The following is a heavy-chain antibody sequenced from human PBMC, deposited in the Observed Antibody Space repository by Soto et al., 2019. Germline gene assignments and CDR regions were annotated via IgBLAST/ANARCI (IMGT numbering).Heavy chain of an antibody. Sequence: SETLSLTCTVSGGSISSYYWSWIRQPPGKGLEWIGYIYYSGSTNYNPSLKSRVTISVDTSKNQFSLKLSSVTAADTAVYYCARVETVTTSFDSWGQGTLVTVSS. CDR2: IYYSGST. CDR3: ARVETVTTSFDS. V-gene: IGHV4-59*01. CDR1: GGSISSYY. D-gene: IGHD4-17*01. J-gene: IGHJ4*02.